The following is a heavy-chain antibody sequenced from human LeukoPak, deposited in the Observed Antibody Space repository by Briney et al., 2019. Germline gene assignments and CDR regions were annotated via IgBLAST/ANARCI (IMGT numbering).Heavy chain of an antibody. J-gene: IGHJ4*02. V-gene: IGHV3-23*01. D-gene: IGHD3-16*01. Sequence: SGGSLRLSCTASGFTFSSYAMSWVRQAPGKGLEWVSAISGSGGSTYYADSVKGRFTISRDNSKNTLYLQMNSLRAEDTAVYYCAKGTDRTVGELLDYWGQGTLVTVSS. CDR2: ISGSGGST. CDR1: GFTFSSYA. CDR3: AKGTDRTVGELLDY.